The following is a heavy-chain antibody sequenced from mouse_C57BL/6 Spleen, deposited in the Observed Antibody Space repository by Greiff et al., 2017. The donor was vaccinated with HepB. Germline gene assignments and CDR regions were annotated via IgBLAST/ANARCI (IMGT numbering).Heavy chain of an antibody. CDR2: INPSSGYT. CDR3: ARGAIYDGYYDY. Sequence: QVQLQQSGAELARPGASVKMSCKASGYTFTSYTMHWVKQRPGQGLEWIGYINPSSGYTKYNQKFKDKATLTADKSSSTAYMQLSSLTSEDSAVYYCARGAIYDGYYDYWGQGTTLTVSS. D-gene: IGHD2-3*01. V-gene: IGHV1-4*01. CDR1: GYTFTSYT. J-gene: IGHJ2*01.